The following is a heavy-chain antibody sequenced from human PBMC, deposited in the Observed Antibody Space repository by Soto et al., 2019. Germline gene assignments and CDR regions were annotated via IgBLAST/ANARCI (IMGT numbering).Heavy chain of an antibody. CDR3: ARAHGVMEWLSGYYYYYGMDV. CDR2: IYYSGST. V-gene: IGHV4-30-4*01. CDR1: GGSISSGDYY. J-gene: IGHJ6*02. D-gene: IGHD3-3*01. Sequence: QVQLQESGPGLVKPSQTLSLTCTVSGGSISSGDYYWSWIRQPPGKGLEWIGYIYYSGSTYYNPSLKSRVTISVDTSKNQFSLKLSSVTAADTAVYCCARAHGVMEWLSGYYYYYGMDVWGQGTTVTVSS.